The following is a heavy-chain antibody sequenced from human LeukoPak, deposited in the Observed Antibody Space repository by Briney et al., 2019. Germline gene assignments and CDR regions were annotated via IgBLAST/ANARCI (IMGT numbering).Heavy chain of an antibody. V-gene: IGHV3-53*01. Sequence: PGGSLRLSCAASGFTVSSNYMSWVRQAPGKGLEWVSVIYSGGSTYYADSVKGRFTISRDNSKNTLYLQMNSLRAEDTAVYYCARVTRGYCSSTTCYHLDSWGQGTLVTVSS. CDR3: ARVTRGYCSSTTCYHLDS. J-gene: IGHJ4*02. D-gene: IGHD2-2*03. CDR1: GFTVSSNY. CDR2: IYSGGST.